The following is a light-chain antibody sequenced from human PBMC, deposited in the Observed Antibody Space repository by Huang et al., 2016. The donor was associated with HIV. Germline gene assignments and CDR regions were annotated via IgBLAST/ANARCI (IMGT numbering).Light chain of an antibody. CDR2: DTS. CDR3: QQRSNWPIT. V-gene: IGKV3-11*01. Sequence: EIVLIQSPATLSLSPGERATLSCRASQSVSSYLAWYQQKPVQNPRLLISDTSNRATGIPARFSGSGSGTDFTLTISSLEPEDFAVYYCQQRSNWPITFGQGTRLEIK. CDR1: QSVSSY. J-gene: IGKJ5*01.